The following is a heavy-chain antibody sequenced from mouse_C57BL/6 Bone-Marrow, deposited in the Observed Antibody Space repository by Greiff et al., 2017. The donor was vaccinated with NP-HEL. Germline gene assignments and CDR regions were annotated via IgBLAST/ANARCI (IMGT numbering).Heavy chain of an antibody. CDR3: VRDRMDY. V-gene: IGHV10-3*01. CDR1: GFTFNPSA. Sequence: EVKLQESGGGLVQPKGSLTLSCAASGFTFNPSAMHWVRQAPGKGLAWVARLRSKSSNYATYYADSVKDRFTISRDDSQSMLYLQMNNLKTEDTAMYYCVRDRMDYWGQGTSVTVSS. J-gene: IGHJ4*01. CDR2: LRSKSSNYAT.